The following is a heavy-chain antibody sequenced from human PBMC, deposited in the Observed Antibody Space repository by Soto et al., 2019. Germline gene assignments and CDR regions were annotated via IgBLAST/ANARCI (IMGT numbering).Heavy chain of an antibody. Sequence: QVQLVESGGGVVQPGRSLRLSCAASGFTFSSYAIHWVRQAPGKGLEWVALISYEGRNKYYADSVKGRFTISGDNSKNTLYLQMNSLRAEDTAVYYCAKAERGAATPPFAYWGRGTLVTVSS. CDR1: GFTFSSYA. CDR3: AKAERGAATPPFAY. V-gene: IGHV3-30*18. D-gene: IGHD5-12*01. CDR2: ISYEGRNK. J-gene: IGHJ4*02.